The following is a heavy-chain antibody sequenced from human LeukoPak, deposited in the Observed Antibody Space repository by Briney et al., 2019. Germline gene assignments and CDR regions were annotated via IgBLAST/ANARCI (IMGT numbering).Heavy chain of an antibody. CDR2: IYYSGSN. Sequence: SETLSLTCTVSGGSIGSYYWSWIRQPPGKGLEWIGYIYYSGSNNYNPSLKSRVTISVDTSKNQFSLKLSSVTAADTAVYYCARFHYYDSSGFDYWGQGTLVTVSS. V-gene: IGHV4-59*01. CDR3: ARFHYYDSSGFDY. CDR1: GGSIGSYY. D-gene: IGHD3-22*01. J-gene: IGHJ4*02.